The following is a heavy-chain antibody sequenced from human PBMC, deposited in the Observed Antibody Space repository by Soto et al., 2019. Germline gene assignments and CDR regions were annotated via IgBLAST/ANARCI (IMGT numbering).Heavy chain of an antibody. D-gene: IGHD5-12*01. V-gene: IGHV3-23*01. CDR3: AKGFRGYSGYIQS. CDR2: ISGSGVST. Sequence: LRLSCATSGFTFTNYAMTWVRQGPGKGLEWVSSISGSGVSTYFADSVKGRFTISRDNSKNTLYLHMNSLRAEDTAVYYCAKGFRGYSGYIQSWGQGTLVTVSS. J-gene: IGHJ5*02. CDR1: GFTFTNYA.